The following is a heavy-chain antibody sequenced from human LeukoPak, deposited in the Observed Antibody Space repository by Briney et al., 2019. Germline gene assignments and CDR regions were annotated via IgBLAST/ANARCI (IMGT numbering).Heavy chain of an antibody. CDR3: AGQNGSGSQY. D-gene: IGHD6-19*01. Sequence: NSSETLSLTCTVSGGSISSYYWSWIRQPPGKGLEWIGYIYYSGSTNYNPSLKSRVTISVDTSKNQFSLKLSSVTAADTAVYYCAGQNGSGSQYWGQGTLVTVSS. CDR1: GGSISSYY. J-gene: IGHJ4*02. CDR2: IYYSGST. V-gene: IGHV4-59*08.